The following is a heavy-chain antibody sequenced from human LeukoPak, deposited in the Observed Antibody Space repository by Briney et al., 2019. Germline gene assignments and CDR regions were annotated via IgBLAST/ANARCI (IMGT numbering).Heavy chain of an antibody. D-gene: IGHD3-10*01. Sequence: GGSLRLSCAASGFTFNNYWMSWVRQAPGKGLEWVANINQDGSEKYYVDSVKGRFTISRDNAKNSLYLQMNSLRAEDTAVYYCARDCASPSGSLEVWYDYWGQGTLVTVSS. CDR3: ARDCASPSGSLEVWYDY. CDR2: INQDGSEK. CDR1: GFTFNNYW. J-gene: IGHJ4*02. V-gene: IGHV3-7*01.